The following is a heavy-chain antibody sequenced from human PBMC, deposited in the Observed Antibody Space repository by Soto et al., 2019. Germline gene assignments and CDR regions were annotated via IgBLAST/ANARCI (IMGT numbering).Heavy chain of an antibody. CDR2: INHSGST. CDR1: GGSFSGYY. CDR3: AREDSSSSSIYFDY. V-gene: IGHV4-34*01. Sequence: SETLSLTCAVYGGSFSGYYWSWIRQPPGKGLEWIGEINHSGSTNYNPSLKSRVTISVDTSKNQFSLKLSSVTAADTAVYYCAREDSSSSSIYFDYWGQGTLVTVSS. J-gene: IGHJ4*02. D-gene: IGHD6-6*01.